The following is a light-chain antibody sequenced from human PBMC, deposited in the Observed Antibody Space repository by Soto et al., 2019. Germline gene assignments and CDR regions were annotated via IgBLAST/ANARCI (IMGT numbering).Light chain of an antibody. J-gene: IGLJ1*01. CDR3: SSYTTSYFYV. Sequence: QSLLTQPASVSGSPGQSITISCTGGGGDIGAYDYVSWYQQHPGKAPKLLIYGVNNRPSGVSYRFSASKSAFTASLTISGLQAEDEAHYYCSSYTTSYFYVFGPGTKVTVL. CDR1: GGDIGAYDY. CDR2: GVN. V-gene: IGLV2-14*01.